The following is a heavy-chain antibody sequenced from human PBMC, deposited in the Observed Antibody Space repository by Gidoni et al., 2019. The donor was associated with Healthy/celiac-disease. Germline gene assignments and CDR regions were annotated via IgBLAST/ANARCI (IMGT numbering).Heavy chain of an antibody. CDR2: IDPSDSYT. D-gene: IGHD6-19*01. V-gene: IGHV5-10-1*03. CDR3: ARHWQWLVPDDAFDI. CDR1: GYSFTSYW. J-gene: IGHJ3*02. Sequence: EVQLVQSGAEVKKPGESLRISCKGSGYSFTSYWISWVRQMPGKGLEWMGRIDPSDSYTNYSPSFQGHVTISADKSISTAYLQWSSLKASDTAMYYCARHWQWLVPDDAFDIWGQGTMVTVSS.